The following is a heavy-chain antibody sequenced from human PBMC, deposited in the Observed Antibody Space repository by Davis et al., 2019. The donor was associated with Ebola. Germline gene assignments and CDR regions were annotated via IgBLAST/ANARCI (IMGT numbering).Heavy chain of an antibody. CDR3: ARGRWSYYDSSGYYGKFEY. V-gene: IGHV1-69*05. Sequence: SVKVSCKASGDTFSSFAVSWVRQAPGQGLEWMGGIIPMFRSPNYAQKFQGRVTMTRNAAERTAYLELSSLRSEDTAVYYCARGRWSYYDSSGYYGKFEYWGQGTLVTVSS. J-gene: IGHJ4*02. CDR1: GDTFSSFA. CDR2: IIPMFRSP. D-gene: IGHD3-22*01.